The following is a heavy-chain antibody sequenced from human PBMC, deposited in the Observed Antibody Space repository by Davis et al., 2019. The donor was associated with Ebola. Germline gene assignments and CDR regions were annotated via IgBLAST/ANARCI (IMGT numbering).Heavy chain of an antibody. D-gene: IGHD1-26*01. CDR1: GFTFNTHS. CDR2: IRRGGDVT. V-gene: IGHV3-48*02. J-gene: IGHJ6*04. Sequence: PGGSLRLSCAASGFTFNTHSMNWVRQAPGKGLEWISYIRRGGDVTYYADSAKGRFTVSRDNAKNSLYLQMFSLRDEDTAVYYCVREAGGGSYADVWGKGTTVTVSS. CDR3: VREAGGGSYADV.